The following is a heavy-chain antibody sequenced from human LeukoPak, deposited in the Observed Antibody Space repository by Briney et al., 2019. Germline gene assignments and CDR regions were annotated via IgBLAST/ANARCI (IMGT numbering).Heavy chain of an antibody. V-gene: IGHV3-11*01. CDR3: STGPRSLIY. CDR2: ISGSGHDI. Sequence: MPGGSLRLSCVVSGLSFSDSYMTWIRQTPGMGLESLAYISGSGHDIYYADSVKGRFTISRDNAKNSLYLQMNSLRPEDTALYYCSTGPRSLIYWGHGTLVTVSS. CDR1: GLSFSDSY. J-gene: IGHJ4*01.